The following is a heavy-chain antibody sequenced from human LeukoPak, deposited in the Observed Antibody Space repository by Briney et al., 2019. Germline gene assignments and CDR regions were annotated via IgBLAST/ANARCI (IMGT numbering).Heavy chain of an antibody. V-gene: IGHV1-69*05. J-gene: IGHJ4*02. CDR3: ARSGYSNYPARYYFDY. D-gene: IGHD4-11*01. CDR1: GGTFSSYA. Sequence: ASVKVSCKASGGTFSSYAISWVRQAPGQGLEWMGGIIPIFGTANYAQKLQGRVTMTTDTSTTTAYMELRSLRSDDTAVYYCARSGYSNYPARYYFDYWGQGTLVTVSS. CDR2: IIPIFGTA.